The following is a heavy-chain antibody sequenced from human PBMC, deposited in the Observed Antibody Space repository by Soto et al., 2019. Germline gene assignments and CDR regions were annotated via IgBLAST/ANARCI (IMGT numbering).Heavy chain of an antibody. Sequence: SVKVSCKAAGGTFSSYTISWVRQAPGQGLEWMGRIIPILGIANYAQKFQGRVTITADKSTSTAYMELSSLRSEDTAVYYCARPIVVVPAAFDAFDIWGQGTMVTVSS. D-gene: IGHD2-2*01. J-gene: IGHJ3*02. CDR2: IIPILGIA. V-gene: IGHV1-69*02. CDR3: ARPIVVVPAAFDAFDI. CDR1: GGTFSSYT.